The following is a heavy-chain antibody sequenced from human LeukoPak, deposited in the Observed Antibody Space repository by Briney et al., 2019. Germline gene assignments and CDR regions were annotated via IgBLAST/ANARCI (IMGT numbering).Heavy chain of an antibody. D-gene: IGHD3-3*01. CDR3: ARDPTIFGVS. Sequence: GASVTVSCTASGYTFTSYAMNWVRQAPGQGLEWMGWISTNTGNPTYAQGFTGRFVFSLDTSVSTAYLQISSLKAEDTAVYYCARDPTIFGVSWGREPWSPSPQ. CDR2: ISTNTGNP. J-gene: IGHJ4*02. CDR1: GYTFTSYA. V-gene: IGHV7-4-1*02.